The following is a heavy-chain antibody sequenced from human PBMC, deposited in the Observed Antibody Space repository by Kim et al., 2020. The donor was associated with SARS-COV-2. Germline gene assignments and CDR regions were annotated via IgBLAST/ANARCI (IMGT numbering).Heavy chain of an antibody. Sequence: GGSLRLSCAASGFTVSSNYMSWVRQAPGKGLEWVSVIYSSGSTYYADSVKGRFTISRDNSKNTLYLQMNSLRAEDTAVYYCARGATDYGDYWSGCYYGMAVWGQETTVTV. J-gene: IGHJ6*01. CDR2: IYSSGST. CDR1: GFTVSSNY. V-gene: IGHV3-66*01. D-gene: IGHD4-17*01. CDR3: ARGATDYGDYWSGCYYGMAV.